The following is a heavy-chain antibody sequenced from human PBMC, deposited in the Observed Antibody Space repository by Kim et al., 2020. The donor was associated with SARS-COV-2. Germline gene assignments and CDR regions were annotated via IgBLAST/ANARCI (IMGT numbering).Heavy chain of an antibody. CDR1: GFTFSGSA. V-gene: IGHV3-73*01. D-gene: IGHD1-1*01. CDR2: IRSKANGYAT. J-gene: IGHJ3*02. Sequence: GGSLRLSCAASGFTFSGSALHWVRQASGKGLEWVGRIRSKANGYATAYAAPLQGRFTISRDDSKNTAYLQMNSLKTEDTAVYYCTSVPGTTLAFWDAFGIWGQGAMVTVSS. CDR3: TSVPGTTLAFWDAFGI.